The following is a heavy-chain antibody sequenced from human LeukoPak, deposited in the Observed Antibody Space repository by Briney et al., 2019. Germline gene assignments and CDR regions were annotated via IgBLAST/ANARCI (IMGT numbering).Heavy chain of an antibody. J-gene: IGHJ4*02. CDR3: ARGIVGATTDY. Sequence: ASVKVSCKASGYTFTGYYIHWVRQAPGQGLEWMGWISPNSGDTNYAQKFQGRVTMTRDTSISTAYMELSRLRSDDTAVYYCARGIVGATTDYWGQGTLVTVSS. D-gene: IGHD1-26*01. CDR1: GYTFTGYY. V-gene: IGHV1-2*02. CDR2: ISPNSGDT.